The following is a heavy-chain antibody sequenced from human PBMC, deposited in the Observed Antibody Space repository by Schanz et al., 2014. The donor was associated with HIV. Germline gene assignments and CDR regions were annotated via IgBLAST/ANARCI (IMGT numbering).Heavy chain of an antibody. D-gene: IGHD3-3*02. CDR3: AKSPIFGDVIFYGMDV. V-gene: IGHV1-69*01. CDR2: IIPMYGTA. Sequence: VQLVQSGAEVKKPGSSVKVSCKASGGSFSRSAVSWVRQAPGQGLEWMGGIIPMYGTANYARKFQGRVTITADESTSTAYMEVSRLSPDDTAVYYCAKSPIFGDVIFYGMDVWGQGTTVTVSS. CDR1: GGSFSRSA. J-gene: IGHJ6*02.